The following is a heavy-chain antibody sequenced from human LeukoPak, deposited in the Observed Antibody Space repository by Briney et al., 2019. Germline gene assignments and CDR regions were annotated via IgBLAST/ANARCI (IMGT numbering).Heavy chain of an antibody. D-gene: IGHD3-3*01. J-gene: IGHJ4*02. CDR3: ARAYLRSLDY. V-gene: IGHV4-39*02. Sequence: SETLSLTCTVSGGSISSSSYYWGWIRQPPGKGLEWIGSIYYSGSTYYNPSLKSRVTISVDTSKNHFSLKLSSVTAADTAVYYCARAYLRSLDYRGKGTLVTVSS. CDR2: IYYSGST. CDR1: GGSISSSSYY.